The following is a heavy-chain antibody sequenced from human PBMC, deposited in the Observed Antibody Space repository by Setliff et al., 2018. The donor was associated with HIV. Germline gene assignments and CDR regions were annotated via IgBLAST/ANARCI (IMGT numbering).Heavy chain of an antibody. CDR2: IKQDGSEK. Sequence: GGSLRLSCAASGFTLSRCWMNWVRQAPGKGLEWVGNIKQDGSEKYYVDSGKGRFTISRDNAKNSLYLQMNSLRADDTAMYYCACPKEGYSGSGGAFQIWGQGTMVTVSS. CDR1: GFTLSRCW. CDR3: ACPKEGYSGSGGAFQI. J-gene: IGHJ3*02. V-gene: IGHV3-7*01. D-gene: IGHD3-10*01.